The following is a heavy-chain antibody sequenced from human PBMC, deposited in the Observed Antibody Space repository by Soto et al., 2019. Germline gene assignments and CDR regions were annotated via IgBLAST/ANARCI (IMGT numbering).Heavy chain of an antibody. Sequence: SETLSLTVAVSCGSIISGGYSWSLIRQPPGKGLEWIGYIYHSGSTYYNPSLKSRVTISVDRSKNQFSLKLSSVTAADTAVYYCARGDSGYYGSGNNWFDPWGQGTLVTV. V-gene: IGHV4-30-2*01. J-gene: IGHJ5*02. CDR3: ARGDSGYYGSGNNWFDP. CDR2: IYHSGST. D-gene: IGHD3-10*01. CDR1: CGSIISGGYS.